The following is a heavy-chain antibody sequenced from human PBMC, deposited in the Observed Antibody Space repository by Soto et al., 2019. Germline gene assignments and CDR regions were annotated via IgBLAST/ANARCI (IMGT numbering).Heavy chain of an antibody. Sequence: PGGSLRLSCAASGFTFSSYGMHWVRQAPGKGLEWVAVIWYDGSNKYYADSVKGRFTISRDNSKNTLYLQMNSLRAEDTAVYYCARVKSIAAAWDAFDIWGQGTMVTVSS. D-gene: IGHD6-13*01. J-gene: IGHJ3*02. V-gene: IGHV3-33*01. CDR3: ARVKSIAAAWDAFDI. CDR2: IWYDGSNK. CDR1: GFTFSSYG.